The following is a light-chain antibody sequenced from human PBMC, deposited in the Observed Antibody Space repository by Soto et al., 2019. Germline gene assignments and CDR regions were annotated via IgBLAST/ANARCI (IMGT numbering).Light chain of an antibody. V-gene: IGKV3-20*01. CDR3: QQYGSSLIT. CDR2: DAS. CDR1: QIIASY. J-gene: IGKJ4*01. Sequence: ERVVSQSPGTLSLSQGERATLSCRASQIIASYLAWYQQKPGQAPRLLIYDASNRATGIPARFSGSGSGTDFTLTISRLEPEDFAVYYCQQYGSSLITFAGGTKVDVK.